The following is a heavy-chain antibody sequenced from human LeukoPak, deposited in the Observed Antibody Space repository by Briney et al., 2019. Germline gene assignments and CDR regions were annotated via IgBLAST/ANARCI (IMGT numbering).Heavy chain of an antibody. D-gene: IGHD3-10*01. V-gene: IGHV3-43D*04. Sequence: GGSLRLSCAASGFTFDDYAMHWVRQAPGKGLEWVSLISWEGDTTYYADSVRGRLTISRDNSKNSLYLQMNSLTADDTAFYYCTRDTDYGSATNYFDHWGQGTLVSVSS. CDR3: TRDTDYGSATNYFDH. CDR2: ISWEGDTT. J-gene: IGHJ4*02. CDR1: GFTFDDYA.